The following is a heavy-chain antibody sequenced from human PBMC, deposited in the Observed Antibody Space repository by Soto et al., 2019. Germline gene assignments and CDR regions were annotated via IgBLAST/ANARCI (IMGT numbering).Heavy chain of an antibody. J-gene: IGHJ4*02. D-gene: IGHD5-18*01. V-gene: IGHV3-30*03. CDR2: ISYDGSNK. CDR3: ARGDTAMVIDY. Sequence: GGSLRLSCAASGFTFSSYAMHWVRQAPGKGLEWVAVISYDGSNKFHADSVKGRFTISRDNSKNTLYLQMNSLRAEDTAVYYCARGDTAMVIDYWGQGTQVTAPQ. CDR1: GFTFSSYA.